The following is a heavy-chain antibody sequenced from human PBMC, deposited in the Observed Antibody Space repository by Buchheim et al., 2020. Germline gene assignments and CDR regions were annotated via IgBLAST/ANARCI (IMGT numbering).Heavy chain of an antibody. V-gene: IGHV3-30-3*01. CDR3: ARDFGSGALDY. Sequence: QVQLVESGGGVVQPGRSLRLSCAASGFTFSSYAMHWVRQAPGKGLEWVAVISYDGSNKYYADSVKGRFTISRDNSKNTLYLQMNSLRAEDTAVYYCARDFGSGALDYWGQGTL. D-gene: IGHD3-3*01. CDR2: ISYDGSNK. CDR1: GFTFSSYA. J-gene: IGHJ4*02.